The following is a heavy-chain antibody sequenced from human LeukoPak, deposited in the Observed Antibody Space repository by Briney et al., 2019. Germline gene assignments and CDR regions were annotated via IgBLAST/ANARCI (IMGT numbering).Heavy chain of an antibody. CDR2: INPNSGGT. CDR1: GYTFTSYY. D-gene: IGHD2-15*01. CDR3: ARVVVVVAATDNWFDP. Sequence: GASVKVSCKASGYTFTSYYMHWVRQAPGQGLEWMGWINPNSGGTNYAQKFQGRVTMTRDTSISTAYMELSRLRSDDTAVYYCARVVVVVAATDNWFDPWGQGTLVTVSS. J-gene: IGHJ5*02. V-gene: IGHV1-2*02.